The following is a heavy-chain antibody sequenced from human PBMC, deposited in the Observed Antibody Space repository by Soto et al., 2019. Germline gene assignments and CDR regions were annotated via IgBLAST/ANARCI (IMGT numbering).Heavy chain of an antibody. CDR3: AHRPSSTYYDIFTGYYLDAFDI. Sequence: QITLKESGPTLGNPTQTLTLTCTFSGFSLSTSGVGVAWIRQPPGTALEWLALIYWDDDKRYSPSLKSRLTITKDTTKNQVVLTMTNMDPVDTATYYCAHRPSSTYYDIFTGYYLDAFDIWVQGTMVTVSS. CDR2: IYWDDDK. V-gene: IGHV2-5*02. J-gene: IGHJ3*02. D-gene: IGHD3-9*01. CDR1: GFSLSTSGVG.